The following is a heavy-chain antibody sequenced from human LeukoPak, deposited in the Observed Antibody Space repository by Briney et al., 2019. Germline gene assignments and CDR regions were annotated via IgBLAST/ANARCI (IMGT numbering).Heavy chain of an antibody. Sequence: SETLSLTCTVSGGSISSYYWSWVRQPPGKGLEWIGYIYYSGNTNYNPSLKSRVTISVDTSKNHFSLKLTSVTAADTAVYYCVKTPRGGPLLDYWGQGTLVTVSS. V-gene: IGHV4-59*01. J-gene: IGHJ4*02. CDR1: GGSISSYY. CDR3: VKTPRGGPLLDY. CDR2: IYYSGNT. D-gene: IGHD3-10*01.